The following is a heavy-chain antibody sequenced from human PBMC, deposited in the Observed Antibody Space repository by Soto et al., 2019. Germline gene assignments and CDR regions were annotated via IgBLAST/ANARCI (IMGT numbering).Heavy chain of an antibody. V-gene: IGHV4-39*01. CDR1: GGSISSSSYY. Sequence: SETLSLTCTVSGGSISSSSYYWGWIRQPPGKGLEWIGSIYYSGSTYYNPSLKSRVTISVDTSKNQFSLKLSSVTAADTAVYYCARTGYNWNYDYYYYGMDVWGQGTTVTVSS. J-gene: IGHJ6*02. D-gene: IGHD1-7*01. CDR3: ARTGYNWNYDYYYYGMDV. CDR2: IYYSGST.